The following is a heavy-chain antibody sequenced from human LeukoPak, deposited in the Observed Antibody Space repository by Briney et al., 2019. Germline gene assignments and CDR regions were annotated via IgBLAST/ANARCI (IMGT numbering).Heavy chain of an antibody. J-gene: IGHJ5*02. V-gene: IGHV3-30-3*01. CDR1: GFTFSTYA. CDR2: ISDDGSTK. Sequence: GGSLRLSCAASGFTFSTYAIHWVRQAPGKGLEWVAVISDDGSTKYYADSVKGRFTISRDNSKNMLYLQMNSLRAEDSAVYYCARDLIAVTGTGFWFDPRGQGTLVTVST. D-gene: IGHD6-19*01. CDR3: ARDLIAVTGTGFWFDP.